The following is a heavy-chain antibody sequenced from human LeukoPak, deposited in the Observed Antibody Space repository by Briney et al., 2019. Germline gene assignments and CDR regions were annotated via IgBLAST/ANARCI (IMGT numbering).Heavy chain of an antibody. V-gene: IGHV3-48*01. J-gene: IGHJ6*02. D-gene: IGHD3-3*01. CDR3: ARDKEGTWRFLEWLSFYGMDV. CDR1: GFSFSSYS. Sequence: PGGSLRLSCAASGFSFSSYSMNWVRQAPGKGLEWVSYISGSSSTIYYADSVKGRFTISRDNAKNSLYLQMNSLRAEDTAVYYCARDKEGTWRFLEWLSFYGMDVWGQGTTVTVSS. CDR2: ISGSSSTI.